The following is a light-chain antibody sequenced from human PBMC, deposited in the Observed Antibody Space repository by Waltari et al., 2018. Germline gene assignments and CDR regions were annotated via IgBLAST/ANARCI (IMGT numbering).Light chain of an antibody. Sequence: DIQMTQSPSMLSASVVDRVTITCRASQNTNMYLAWYQQKPGKAPKFVIYDASKSEVPSKFSGSGSGTEFTLTISSLQPDDSATYYCQQYSSSSPWAFGQGTKVEIK. CDR3: QQYSSSSPWA. CDR1: QNTNMY. J-gene: IGKJ1*01. CDR2: DAS. V-gene: IGKV1-5*01.